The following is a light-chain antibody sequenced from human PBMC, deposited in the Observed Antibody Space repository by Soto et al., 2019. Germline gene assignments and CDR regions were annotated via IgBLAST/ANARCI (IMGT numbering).Light chain of an antibody. CDR1: QSVAGSY. J-gene: IGKJ5*01. CDR3: QQYGSSSIT. V-gene: IGKV3-20*01. Sequence: ETVLTQSPGTLSLSPGERATLSCRASQSVAGSYLAWYQQKPGQAPRLLFYGASTRATGIPDRFSGSGSGTDFTLTISRLEPEDCAVYYCQQYGSSSITFGQGTRLE. CDR2: GAS.